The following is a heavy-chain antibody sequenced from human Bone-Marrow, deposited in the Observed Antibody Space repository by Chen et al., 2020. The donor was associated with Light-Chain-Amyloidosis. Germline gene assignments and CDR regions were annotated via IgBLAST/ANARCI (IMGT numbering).Heavy chain of an antibody. CDR2: IYPDDSDA. CDR3: ARRRDGYNFDY. V-gene: IGHV5-51*01. J-gene: IGHJ4*02. Sequence: EVQLEQSGPEVKKPGESLKISCKGSGYNFPNYWIGWVRQMPGKGLAWMGVIYPDDSDARSSPSFEGQVTISADKSITPAYLQWRSLKASDTAMYYCARRRDGYNFDYWGQGTLVTVSS. D-gene: IGHD5-12*01. CDR1: GYNFPNYW.